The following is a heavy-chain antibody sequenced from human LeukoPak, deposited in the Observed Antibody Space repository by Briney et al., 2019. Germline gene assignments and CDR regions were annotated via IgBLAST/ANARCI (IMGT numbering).Heavy chain of an antibody. CDR2: INHSGST. CDR1: GGSFSGYY. D-gene: IGHD2-15*01. CDR3: ARLVVVAVLDY. Sequence: SETVSLTCAFYGGSFSGYYWSWIRQTPGKGLEWIGEINHSGSTNYNPSLKSRVTISVDTSNNQFSLKLSSVTAADTAVYYCARLVVVAVLDYWGQGTLVTVSS. V-gene: IGHV4-34*01. J-gene: IGHJ4*02.